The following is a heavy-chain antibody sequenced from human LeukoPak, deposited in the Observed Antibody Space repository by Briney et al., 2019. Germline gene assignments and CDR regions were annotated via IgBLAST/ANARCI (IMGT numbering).Heavy chain of an antibody. D-gene: IGHD1-26*01. Sequence: GGSLRLSCVASGFIFSSNSMNWVRQAPGKGLELVSHIRSSGSNMYYADSVKGRFTISRDNSKNTLYLQVNSLRAEDTAVYYCAKGGKWDVTPFDYWGQGTLVTVSS. J-gene: IGHJ4*02. CDR3: AKGGKWDVTPFDY. CDR1: GFIFSSNS. V-gene: IGHV3-48*01. CDR2: IRSSGSNM.